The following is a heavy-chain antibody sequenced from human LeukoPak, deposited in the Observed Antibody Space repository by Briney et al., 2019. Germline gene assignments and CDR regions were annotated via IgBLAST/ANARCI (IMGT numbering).Heavy chain of an antibody. Sequence: SVKVSCKASGYTFTSYAISWVRQAPGQGLEWMGGIIPIFGTADYAQKFQGRVTITADESTSTAYMELNSLRSEDTAVYYCARDPSMIRGENTPYFDYWGQGTLVTVSS. J-gene: IGHJ4*02. D-gene: IGHD3-10*01. CDR1: GYTFTSYA. CDR3: ARDPSMIRGENTPYFDY. CDR2: IIPIFGTA. V-gene: IGHV1-69*13.